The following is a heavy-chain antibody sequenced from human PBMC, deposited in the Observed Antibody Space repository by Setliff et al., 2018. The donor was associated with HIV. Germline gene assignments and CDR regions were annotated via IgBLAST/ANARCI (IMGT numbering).Heavy chain of an antibody. CDR2: IYYTGTT. Sequence: PSETLSLTCTVSRGSISRYYWSWIRQPPGKGLEWIGYIYYTGTTKYNPSLKSRVSMSVDMSKNQLSLKLKSVTAADTAVYYCARDRPPSTVDMLGAFDRWGQGTKVTVSS. CDR1: RGSISRYY. CDR3: ARDRPPSTVDMLGAFDR. J-gene: IGHJ3*02. D-gene: IGHD4-17*01. V-gene: IGHV4-59*01.